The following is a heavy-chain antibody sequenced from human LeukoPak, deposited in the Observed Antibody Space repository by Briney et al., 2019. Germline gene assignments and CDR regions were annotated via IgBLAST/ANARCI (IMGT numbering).Heavy chain of an antibody. V-gene: IGHV1-69*13. CDR1: GGTFSSYA. J-gene: IGHJ5*02. CDR3: ARDRYYYDSSGYTSFDP. CDR2: IIPIFGTA. Sequence: GASVKVSCKASGGTFSSYAISWVRQAPGQGLEWMGGIIPIFGTANYAQKFQGRVTITADESTSTAYMELSSLRSEDTAVYYCARDRYYYDSSGYTSFDPWGQGTLVTVSS. D-gene: IGHD3-22*01.